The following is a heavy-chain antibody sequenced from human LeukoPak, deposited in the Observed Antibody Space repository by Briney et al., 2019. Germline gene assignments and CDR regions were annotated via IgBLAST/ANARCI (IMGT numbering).Heavy chain of an antibody. Sequence: GGSLRLSCAASGFTFSSYAMSWVRQAPGKGLDWVSGILDSGYSTYYANSVKGRFTISRDNSNNTLYLQMNSLRAEDTAVYYCAKLGGHPLHNYYVGVWGKGTTVAVSS. J-gene: IGHJ6*03. CDR3: AKLGGHPLHNYYVGV. V-gene: IGHV3-23*01. CDR1: GFTFSSYA. D-gene: IGHD3-16*01. CDR2: ILDSGYST.